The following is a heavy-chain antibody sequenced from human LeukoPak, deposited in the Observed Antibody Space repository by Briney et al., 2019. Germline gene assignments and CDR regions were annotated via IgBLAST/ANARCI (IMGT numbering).Heavy chain of an antibody. D-gene: IGHD3-22*01. Sequence: ASVKVSCKASGYTFTSYGISWVRQAPGQGLEWMGWISAYNGNTNYAQKLQGRVTMTTDTSTSTAYMELRSLRSDDTAVYYCATRPYYYDSSGYYGAFDYWGQGTLVTVSS. CDR2: ISAYNGNT. CDR1: GYTFTSYG. J-gene: IGHJ4*02. CDR3: ATRPYYYDSSGYYGAFDY. V-gene: IGHV1-18*01.